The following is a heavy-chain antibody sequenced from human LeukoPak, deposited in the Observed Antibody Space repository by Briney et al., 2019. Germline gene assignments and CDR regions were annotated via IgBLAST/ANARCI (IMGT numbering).Heavy chain of an antibody. V-gene: IGHV4-39*01. Sequence: SETLSLTCTVSGGSISSSSYSWGWIRQPPGKGLEWIGSIYYSGSTYYNPSLKSRVTISVDTSKNQFSLKLSSVTAADTAVYYCATFYDFWSGYYTPRDYWGQGTLATVSS. CDR2: IYYSGST. D-gene: IGHD3-3*01. J-gene: IGHJ4*02. CDR3: ATFYDFWSGYYTPRDY. CDR1: GGSISSSSYS.